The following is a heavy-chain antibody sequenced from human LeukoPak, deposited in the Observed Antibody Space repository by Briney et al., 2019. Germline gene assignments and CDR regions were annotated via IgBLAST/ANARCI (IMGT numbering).Heavy chain of an antibody. CDR3: ASSSTVTTQLDY. Sequence: SETLSLTCTVSGGSISSYYWSWIRQPPGKGLEWIGYIYYSGSINYNPSLKSRVTISVDTSKNRFSLKLSSVTAADTAVYYCASSSTVTTQLDYWGQGTLVTVSS. J-gene: IGHJ4*02. D-gene: IGHD4-17*01. CDR1: GGSISSYY. CDR2: IYYSGSI. V-gene: IGHV4-59*01.